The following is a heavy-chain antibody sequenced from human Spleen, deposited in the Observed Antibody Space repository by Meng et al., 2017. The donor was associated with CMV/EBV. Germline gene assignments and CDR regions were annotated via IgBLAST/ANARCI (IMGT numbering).Heavy chain of an antibody. D-gene: IGHD1-26*01. CDR3: ARGVGESLGWEMGY. CDR2: TNRDGSST. Sequence: EVQLVESGXXXXXLXESXRLSGAASGFTFNSHWMHWVRQAPGKGLVWVSRTNRDGSSTSYADSVKGRFTISRDNAKSTLYLQMNSLRAEDTAVYYCARGVGESLGWEMGYWGQGTLGTVSS. V-gene: IGHV3-74*01. J-gene: IGHJ4*02. CDR1: GFTFNSHW.